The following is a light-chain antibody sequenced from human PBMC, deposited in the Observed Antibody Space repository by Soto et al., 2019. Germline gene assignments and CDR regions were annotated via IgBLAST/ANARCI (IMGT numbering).Light chain of an antibody. Sequence: QSVLTQPASVSGSPGQSITISCTGTNNDVGGYNFVSWYQQHPGKAPKLMLYEVSHRPSGVSNRFSGSKSANTASLTISGLQSDDEADYYCISYTSSNTWIFGGGTQL. CDR1: NNDVGGYNF. CDR2: EVS. CDR3: ISYTSSNTWI. V-gene: IGLV2-14*03. J-gene: IGLJ2*01.